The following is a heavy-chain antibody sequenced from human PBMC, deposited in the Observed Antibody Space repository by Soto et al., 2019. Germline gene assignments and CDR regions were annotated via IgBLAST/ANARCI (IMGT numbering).Heavy chain of an antibody. D-gene: IGHD1-1*01. CDR1: GFSLTTDGVG. CDR2: IYWDNDK. CDR3: AHRQGGYNWNDGDFDY. J-gene: IGHJ4*02. V-gene: IGHV2-5*02. Sequence: QITLKESGPPLVKPTQTLTLTCAVSGFSLTTDGVGVGWIRQPPGKALEYLVVIYWDNDKRYNPSLKSRLTITKDTSKNQVVLTMTNMDPVDTATYYCAHRQGGYNWNDGDFDYWGQGVLVTVSS.